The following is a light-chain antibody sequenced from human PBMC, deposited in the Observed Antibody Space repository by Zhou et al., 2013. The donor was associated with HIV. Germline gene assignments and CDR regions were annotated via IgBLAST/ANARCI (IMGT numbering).Light chain of an antibody. CDR2: ASS. CDR3: QQYNSYWT. Sequence: AIQLTQSPSSLSASVGDRVTITCRASQGISSALAWYQQKPGKAPKLLIYASSTLQSGVPSRFSGSGSGTHFTLTINTLQPEDFGTYYCQQYNSYWTFGQGTKVEI. CDR1: QGISSA. J-gene: IGKJ1*01. V-gene: IGKV1-13*02.